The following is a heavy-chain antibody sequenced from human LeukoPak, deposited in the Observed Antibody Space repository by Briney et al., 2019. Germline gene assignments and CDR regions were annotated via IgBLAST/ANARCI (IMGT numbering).Heavy chain of an antibody. CDR1: GGSISSGDYY. D-gene: IGHD3-3*01. V-gene: IGHV4-30-4*08. CDR2: IYYSGST. Sequence: SETLSLTCTVSGGSISSGDYYWSWIRQPPGKGLEWIGYIYYSGSTYYNPSLKSRVTISVDTSKNQFSLKLSSVTAADTAVYYCASGYYDFWSGYCYFDYWGQGTLVTVSS. J-gene: IGHJ4*02. CDR3: ASGYYDFWSGYCYFDY.